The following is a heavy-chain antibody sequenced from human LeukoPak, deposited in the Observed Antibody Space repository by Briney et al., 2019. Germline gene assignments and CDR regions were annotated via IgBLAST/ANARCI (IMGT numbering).Heavy chain of an antibody. CDR1: GASINSYF. J-gene: IGHJ5*02. CDR2: ISYNGST. V-gene: IGHV4-59*01. D-gene: IGHD3-10*01. CDR3: AKSEAPTVRGVIMVNWVDP. Sequence: SETLSLTCTVSGASINSYFWSWIRGPTGKGLEWIGYISYNGSTDYNPSLKSRVPISVDTSRNQFSLKLKSVTAADTAVYYCAKSEAPTVRGVIMVNWVDPWGQGTLVTVSS.